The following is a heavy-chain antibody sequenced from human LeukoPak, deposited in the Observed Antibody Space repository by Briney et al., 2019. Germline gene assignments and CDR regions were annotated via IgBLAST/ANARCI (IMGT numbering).Heavy chain of an antibody. CDR1: GGSISSYY. V-gene: IGHV4-4*07. Sequence: SETLSLTCTVSGGSISSYYWSWIRQPAGKGLEWMGRINTSGSTNYNPSLKSRVTMSVDTSKNQFSLKLSSVTAADTAVYYWAREVRDSSGDYRDAFDIWGQGTMVTVSS. CDR2: INTSGST. CDR3: AREVRDSSGDYRDAFDI. J-gene: IGHJ3*02. D-gene: IGHD3-22*01.